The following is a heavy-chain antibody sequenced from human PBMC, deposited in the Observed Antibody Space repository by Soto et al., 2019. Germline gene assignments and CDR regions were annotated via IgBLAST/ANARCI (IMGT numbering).Heavy chain of an antibody. CDR1: GFTFRLYW. D-gene: IGHD2-8*01. J-gene: IGHJ4*02. Sequence: GSLRLSCAASGFTFRLYWMVWVRQAPGNGLEWVANLKRDGSEKYFLESVKGRFTMSRDKAKNSFYLHMNNLRAEDTAVYFCSKMGLRGKLTDLWGQGTSVTVSS. CDR2: LKRDGSEK. V-gene: IGHV3-7*01. CDR3: SKMGLRGKLTDL.